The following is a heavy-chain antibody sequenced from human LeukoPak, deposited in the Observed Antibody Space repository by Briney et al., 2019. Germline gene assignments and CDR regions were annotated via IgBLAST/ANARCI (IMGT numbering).Heavy chain of an antibody. CDR2: INPNSGGT. D-gene: IGHD6-13*01. Sequence: TSVKVSCKASGYTFTDYYIHWVRQAPGQGLEWMGWINPNSGGTNSAQKFQGRVTMTRDTSISTAYMELSRLTSDGTAVYYCARGDSSWNYMDVWGKGTTVTVSS. J-gene: IGHJ6*03. CDR3: ARGDSSWNYMDV. V-gene: IGHV1-2*02. CDR1: GYTFTDYY.